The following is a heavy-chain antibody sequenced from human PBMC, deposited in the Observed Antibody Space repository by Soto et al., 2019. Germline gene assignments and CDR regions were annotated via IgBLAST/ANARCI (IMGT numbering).Heavy chain of an antibody. CDR1: GGSISSGGYY. CDR3: ARGRRWLQLLDALDI. Sequence: PSETLSLTCTVSGGSISSGGYYWSWIRQHPGKGLEWIGYIYYSGGTYYNPSLKSRVTISVDTSKNQFSLKLSSVTAADTAVYYCARGRRWLQLLDALDIWGQGTTVTVSS. J-gene: IGHJ6*02. V-gene: IGHV4-31*03. CDR2: IYYSGGT. D-gene: IGHD5-12*01.